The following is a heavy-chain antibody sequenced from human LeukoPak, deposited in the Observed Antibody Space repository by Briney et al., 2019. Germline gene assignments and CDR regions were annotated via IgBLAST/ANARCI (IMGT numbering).Heavy chain of an antibody. CDR2: IYYSGST. D-gene: IGHD3-3*01. Sequence: SETLSLTCTVSGGSVSSGSYYWSWIRQPPGKGLEWIGYIYYSGSTNYNPSLKSRVTISVDTSKNQFSLKLSSVTAADTAVYYCARGGWHYDFSRWGQGTLVTVSS. V-gene: IGHV4-61*01. CDR3: ARGGWHYDFSR. CDR1: GGSVSSGSYY. J-gene: IGHJ4*02.